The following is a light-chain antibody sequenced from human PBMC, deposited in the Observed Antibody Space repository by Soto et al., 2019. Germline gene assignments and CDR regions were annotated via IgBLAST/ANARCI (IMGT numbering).Light chain of an antibody. CDR3: QVCDDPSDHRV. J-gene: IGLJ2*01. CDR2: EDS. CDR1: NIGSKS. V-gene: IGLV3-21*02. Sequence: SYELTQPPSVSVAPGQTARVTCGGNNIGSKSVHWYQQKPGQAPVLIVYEDSDRPSGIPERFSGSNSGNTATLTISRVEAGDEADYYCQVCDDPSDHRVFGGGTKLTVL.